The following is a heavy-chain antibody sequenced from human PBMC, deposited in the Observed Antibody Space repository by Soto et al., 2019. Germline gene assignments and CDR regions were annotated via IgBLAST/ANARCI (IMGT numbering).Heavy chain of an antibody. Sequence: PSETLSLTCAVSGVSISSGNWWTWVRQTPQRGLEYIGEIFHDGTANYYPSFERRVAISVDTSKNQFSLKLTSVTAADRAVYYCARGSVDTVDSSGFFEYWGQGTPVTVSS. J-gene: IGHJ4*02. V-gene: IGHV4-4*02. CDR1: GVSISSGNW. CDR3: ARGSVDTVDSSGFFEY. D-gene: IGHD3-22*01. CDR2: IFHDGTA.